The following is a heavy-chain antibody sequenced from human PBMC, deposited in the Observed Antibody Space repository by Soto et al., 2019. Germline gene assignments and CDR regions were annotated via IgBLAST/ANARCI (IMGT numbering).Heavy chain of an antibody. J-gene: IGHJ6*02. D-gene: IGHD6-19*01. CDR3: ARDRGSSGLYYYGMDV. CDR1: GYTFTGYY. V-gene: IGHV1-2*04. Sequence: ASVKVSCKASGYTFTGYYMHWVRQAPGQGLEWMGWINPNSGGTNYAQKFQGWVTMTRDTSISTAYMELSRLRSDDTAVYYCARDRGSSGLYYYGMDVWGQGTTVTVSS. CDR2: INPNSGGT.